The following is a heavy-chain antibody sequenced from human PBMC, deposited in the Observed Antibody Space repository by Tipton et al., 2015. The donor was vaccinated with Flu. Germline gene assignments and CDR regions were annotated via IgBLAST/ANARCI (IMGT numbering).Heavy chain of an antibody. CDR2: IYYSGST. CDR3: ARIIAVAGTSRFDY. CDR1: GGSISSSSYY. J-gene: IGHJ4*02. V-gene: IGHV4-39*01. Sequence: TLSLTCTVSGGSISSSSYYWGWIRQPPGKGLEWFVSIYYSGSTYYNPSLKSRVTISVDTSKNQFSLKLSSVTAADTAVYYCARIIAVAGTSRFDYWGQGTLVTVSS. D-gene: IGHD6-19*01.